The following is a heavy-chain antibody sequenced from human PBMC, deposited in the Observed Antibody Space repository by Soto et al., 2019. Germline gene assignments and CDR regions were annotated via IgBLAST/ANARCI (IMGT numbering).Heavy chain of an antibody. D-gene: IGHD5-12*01. V-gene: IGHV4-30-4*01. J-gene: IGHJ6*02. Sequence: QVQLQESGPGLVKPSQTLSLTCTVSGGSISNADYYWSWVRQPPGKGLEWIGYIYYSGSSFFNPSLKRRVPMSKDTSKNKFSLRLTSVTAADTAVYYCARAIVVTVGGMDVWGRGTTVTVSS. CDR3: ARAIVVTVGGMDV. CDR2: IYYSGSS. CDR1: GGSISNADYY.